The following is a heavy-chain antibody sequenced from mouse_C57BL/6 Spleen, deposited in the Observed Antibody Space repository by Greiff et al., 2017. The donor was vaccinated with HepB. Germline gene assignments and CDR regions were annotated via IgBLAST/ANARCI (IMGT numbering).Heavy chain of an antibody. CDR1: GFTFSNYW. J-gene: IGHJ3*01. CDR2: IRLKSDNYAT. V-gene: IGHV6-3*01. D-gene: IGHD4-1*01. CDR3: TELGRETGFAY. Sequence: DVKLQESGGGLVQPGGSMKLSCVASGFTFSNYWMNWVRQSPEKGLEWVAQIRLKSDNYATHYAESVKGRFTISRDDSKSSVYLQMNNLRAEETGIYYCTELGRETGFAYWGQGTLVTVSA.